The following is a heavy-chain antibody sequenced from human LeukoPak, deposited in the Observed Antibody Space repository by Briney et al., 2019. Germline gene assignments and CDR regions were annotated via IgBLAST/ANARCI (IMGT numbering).Heavy chain of an antibody. CDR2: IRSKAYGGTT. Sequence: GGSLRLSCTASGFTFGDYAMNGVRQAPGKGLEGVGFIRSKAYGGTTEYAASVKGRFTISRDDSKSIAYLQMNSLKTEDTAVYYCTRDPLEVVVVPAAMYGYWGQGTLVTVSS. J-gene: IGHJ4*02. V-gene: IGHV3-49*04. D-gene: IGHD2-2*01. CDR1: GFTFGDYA. CDR3: TRDPLEVVVVPAAMYGY.